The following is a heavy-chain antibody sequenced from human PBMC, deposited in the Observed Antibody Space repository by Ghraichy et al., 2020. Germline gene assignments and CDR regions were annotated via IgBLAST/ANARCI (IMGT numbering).Heavy chain of an antibody. CDR3: ARAPYRSSWFNWYFDL. D-gene: IGHD6-13*01. CDR2: IYNSGST. V-gene: IGHV4-59*11. J-gene: IGHJ2*01. Sequence: SETLSLTCTVTGGSISSHYWSWIRQPPGKGLEWIGYIYNSGSTHYNPSLQSRVTISADTSKNHFSLRLTSVTAADRAVYYCARAPYRSSWFNWYFDLWGRGTLVTVSS. CDR1: GGSISSHY.